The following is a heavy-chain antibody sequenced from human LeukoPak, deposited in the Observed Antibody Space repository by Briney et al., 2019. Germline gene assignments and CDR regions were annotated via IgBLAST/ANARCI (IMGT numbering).Heavy chain of an antibody. Sequence: PGGSLRLSCAASGFTFSNYWMTWVRQAPGKGLEWVAHINQDGNKKYYVDSVKGRFTIFRDDAKNSLYLQMNSLRAEDTAVYYCATGDYGVHGDCWGQGILVTVSS. J-gene: IGHJ4*02. D-gene: IGHD4/OR15-4a*01. V-gene: IGHV3-7*03. CDR1: GFTFSNYW. CDR2: INQDGNKK. CDR3: ATGDYGVHGDC.